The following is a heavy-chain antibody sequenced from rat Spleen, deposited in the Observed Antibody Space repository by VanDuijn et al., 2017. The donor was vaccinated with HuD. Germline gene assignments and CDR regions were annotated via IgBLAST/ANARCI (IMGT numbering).Heavy chain of an antibody. CDR2: ISSGRTP. J-gene: IGHJ3*01. CDR3: ARGWERFAY. V-gene: IGHV2S12*01. D-gene: IGHD5-1*01. Sequence: YHVHWVRQPPGKGLEWIGAISSGRTPYYNSTLKSRLSISRDTSKSQLFLKMNSLQTEDTAMYFCARGWERFAYWGQGTLVTVSS. CDR1: YH.